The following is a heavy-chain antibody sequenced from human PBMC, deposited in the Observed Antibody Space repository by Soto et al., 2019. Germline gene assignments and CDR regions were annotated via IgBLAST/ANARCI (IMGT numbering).Heavy chain of an antibody. CDR1: GYSLTSYW. V-gene: IGHV5-51*01. Sequence: PGESLKISCKGSGYSLTSYWIGWVRQMPGKGLEWMGIIYPGDSDTRYSPSFQGQVTISADKSISTAYLQWSSLKASDTAMYYCARPKYYYDSSGAPGAFDIWGQGTMVTV. CDR2: IYPGDSDT. D-gene: IGHD3-22*01. J-gene: IGHJ3*02. CDR3: ARPKYYYDSSGAPGAFDI.